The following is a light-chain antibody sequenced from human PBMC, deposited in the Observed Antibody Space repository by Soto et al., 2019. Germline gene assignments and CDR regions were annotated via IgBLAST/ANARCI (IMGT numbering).Light chain of an antibody. J-gene: IGKJ2*01. V-gene: IGKV4-1*01. CDR3: QHYFTAPYT. CDR1: QSVLDYSNNKNY. Sequence: DIVMAQSPDSLAVSLGERATINCKSSQSVLDYSNNKNYLAWYQQKPGQPPRLLIYCASTRESGVPDRFSGSGSGTDFSLTISSLQAEDVAVYYCQHYFTAPYTFGQGTKLEI. CDR2: CAS.